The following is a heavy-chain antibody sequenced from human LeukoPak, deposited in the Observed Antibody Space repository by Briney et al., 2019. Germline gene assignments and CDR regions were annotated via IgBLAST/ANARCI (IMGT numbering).Heavy chain of an antibody. Sequence: SETLSLTCTVSGCSISNYYWSWIRQPPGKGLEWIGYIYYSGSTNYNPSLKSRVTISVDTSKNQFSLKLSSVTAADTAVYYCARERWFDIWGQGTMVTVSS. D-gene: IGHD4-23*01. V-gene: IGHV4-59*01. J-gene: IGHJ3*02. CDR3: ARERWFDI. CDR1: GCSISNYY. CDR2: IYYSGST.